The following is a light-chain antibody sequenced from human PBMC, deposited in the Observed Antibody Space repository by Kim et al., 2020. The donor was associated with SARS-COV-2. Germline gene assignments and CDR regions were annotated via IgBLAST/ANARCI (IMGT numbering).Light chain of an antibody. Sequence: GQPITRACTGASSDLGGHNFVSCYQQHPGEAPKLMFYDVSLRPSGVSYRFSGSKSGNTASLTIAGLQADDEADYYCSSYTDSSTVIFGGGTQLTVL. V-gene: IGLV2-14*03. CDR2: DVS. CDR3: SSYTDSSTVI. CDR1: SSDLGGHNF. J-gene: IGLJ2*01.